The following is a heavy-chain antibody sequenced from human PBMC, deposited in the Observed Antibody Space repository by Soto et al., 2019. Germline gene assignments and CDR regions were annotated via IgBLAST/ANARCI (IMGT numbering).Heavy chain of an antibody. CDR1: GYTFSRHG. CDR3: ARGADDFSSGYYYEY. D-gene: IGHD3-3*01. V-gene: IGHV1-18*04. J-gene: IGHJ4*02. CDR2: SGNT. Sequence: QVQLVQSGAEVKKPGASVTVSRKASGYTFSRHGISGVRQAPGQGLEWMAWSGNTNYAQKFQGRLTLTTNPSTRTAYMELRSLRSDDTAVYYCARGADDFSSGYYYEYWGQGTLVTVSS.